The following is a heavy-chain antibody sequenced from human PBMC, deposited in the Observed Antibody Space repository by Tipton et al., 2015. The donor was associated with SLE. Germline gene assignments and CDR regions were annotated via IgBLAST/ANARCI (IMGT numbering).Heavy chain of an antibody. J-gene: IGHJ3*02. CDR1: GASIRSYY. V-gene: IGHV4-4*08. Sequence: TLSLTCTVSGASIRSYYWRWIRQPPGKGLEWMGYMYSSGTTKYNPSLKSRVTCSRNTSKNQFSLKLTSVTAADTAVYYCARDPEEMALNAFDIWGQGTLVTVSS. CDR3: ARDPEEMALNAFDI. D-gene: IGHD5-24*01. CDR2: MYSSGTT.